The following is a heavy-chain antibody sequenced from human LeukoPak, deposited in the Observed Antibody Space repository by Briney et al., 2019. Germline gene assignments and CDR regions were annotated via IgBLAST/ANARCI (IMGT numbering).Heavy chain of an antibody. CDR2: ISGSGGST. Sequence: PGGSLRLSCAASGFTTHAMNWVRQAPGKGLEWVSAISGSGGSTYYADSVKGWFTISRDNSKNTLYLQMNSLRAEDTAVYYCASYGQQLADDAFDIWGQGTMVTVSS. J-gene: IGHJ3*02. CDR3: ASYGQQLADDAFDI. CDR1: GFTTHA. V-gene: IGHV3-23*01. D-gene: IGHD6-13*01.